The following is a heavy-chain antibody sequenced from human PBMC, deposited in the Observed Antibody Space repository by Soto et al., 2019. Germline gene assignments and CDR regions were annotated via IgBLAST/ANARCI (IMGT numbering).Heavy chain of an antibody. V-gene: IGHV3-30*18. Sequence: GGSLRLSCAASGFTFSSYGMHWVRQAPGKGLEWVAVISYDGSNKYYADSVKGRFTISRDNSTNMLYLQMNSLRAEDTAVYYCSKDAFHFFYYDILTGYYSYFDYWGQGTLVTVSS. J-gene: IGHJ4*02. CDR2: ISYDGSNK. CDR1: GFTFSSYG. CDR3: SKDAFHFFYYDILTGYYSYFDY. D-gene: IGHD3-9*01.